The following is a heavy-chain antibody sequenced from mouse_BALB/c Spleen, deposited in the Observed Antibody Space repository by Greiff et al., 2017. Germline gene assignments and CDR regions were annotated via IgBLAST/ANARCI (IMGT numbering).Heavy chain of an antibody. CDR2: IRNKANGYTT. D-gene: IGHD1-1*02. Sequence: EVKVVESGGGLVQPGGSLRLSCATSGFTFTDYYMSWVRQPPGKALEWLGFIRNKANGYTTEYSGSVKGRFTISRDNSQSILYLQMNTLRAEDSATYYCARDGGYYFDYWGQGTTLTVSS. V-gene: IGHV7-3*02. CDR3: ARDGGYYFDY. CDR1: GFTFTDYY. J-gene: IGHJ2*01.